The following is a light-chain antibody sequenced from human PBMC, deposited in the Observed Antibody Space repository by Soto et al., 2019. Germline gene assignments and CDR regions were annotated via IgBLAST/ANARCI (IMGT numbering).Light chain of an antibody. CDR3: SSYAGSYTFVV. CDR1: STDVGSYSY. V-gene: IGLV2-11*01. J-gene: IGLJ2*01. CDR2: DVS. Sequence: QSVLTQPRSVSGSPGQSVTISCTGTSTDVGSYSYVSWYQQDPGKAPKLLIYDVSERPSGVPDRFSGSKSDNTASLTISGLQAEDVGDYYCSSYAGSYTFVVFGGGTKLTVL.